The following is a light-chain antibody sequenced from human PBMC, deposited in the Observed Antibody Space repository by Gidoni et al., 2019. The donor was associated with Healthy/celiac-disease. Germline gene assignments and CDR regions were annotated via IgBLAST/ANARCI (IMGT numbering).Light chain of an antibody. CDR1: KLGDKY. CDR2: QDS. V-gene: IGLV3-1*01. J-gene: IGLJ1*01. CDR3: QAWDSSTEGV. Sequence: SYELTQPPSVSVAPGQTASITCSGDKLGDKYACWYQQTPGQTPVLVIYQDSRRPSGIPERFSGSNSGNTATLTISGTQAMDEADYYCQAWDSSTEGVFGTGTKVTVL.